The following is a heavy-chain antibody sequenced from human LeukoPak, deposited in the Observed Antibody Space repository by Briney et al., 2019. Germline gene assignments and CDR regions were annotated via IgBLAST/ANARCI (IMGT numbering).Heavy chain of an antibody. J-gene: IGHJ4*02. V-gene: IGHV4-34*01. CDR1: GGSFSGYY. CDR2: INHSGST. CDR3: ARDGSGSMSY. D-gene: IGHD3-10*01. Sequence: SETLSLTCAVYGGSFSGYYWSWIRQPPGKGLEWIGEINHSGSTNYNPSLKSRVTISVDTSKNQFSLKLSSVTAADTAVYYCARDGSGSMSYWGQGTLVTVSS.